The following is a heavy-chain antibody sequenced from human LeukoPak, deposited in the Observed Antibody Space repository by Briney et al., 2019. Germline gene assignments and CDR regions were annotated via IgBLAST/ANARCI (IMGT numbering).Heavy chain of an antibody. CDR1: GFIFSAYA. CDR2: ISDGGGNT. CDR3: ARDLAWGAFDY. V-gene: IGHV3-23*01. Sequence: PGGSLRLSCAASGFIFSAYAMTWVRQAPGKGLEWVSGISDGGGNTYYADSVRGRFTISRDNSKNTLYLQMNSLRAEDTAVYYCARDLAWGAFDYWGQGTLVTVSS. J-gene: IGHJ4*02. D-gene: IGHD7-27*01.